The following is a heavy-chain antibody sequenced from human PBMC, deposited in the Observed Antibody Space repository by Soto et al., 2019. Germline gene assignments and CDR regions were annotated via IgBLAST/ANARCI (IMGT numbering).Heavy chain of an antibody. D-gene: IGHD2-21*02. CDR1: GFIFSNYG. V-gene: IGHV3-30*18. CDR2: ISYDGSNH. CDR3: AKDLPGDGDYFDS. J-gene: IGHJ4*02. Sequence: QVQLVESGGGVVQPGRSLRLSCAASGFIFSNYGMHWVRQAPGKGLEWVAVISYDGSNHYYGDSVKGRFTISRDNSKNTPYLQMSSLRPDETAVYYCAKDLPGDGDYFDSWGQGTLVTVSS.